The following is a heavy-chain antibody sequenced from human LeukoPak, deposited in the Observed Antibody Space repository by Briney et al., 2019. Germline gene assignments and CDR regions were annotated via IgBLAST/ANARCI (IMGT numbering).Heavy chain of an antibody. D-gene: IGHD3-22*01. Sequence: ASVKSSCKASGYTFARYYIHWVRQAPGQGLEWMGIINPSGGRTRYAQKFQGRVTMTRDTSTSTVYMELSSLRSDDTAVYYCARGGYYDSRGSFDPWGQGTLLPVFS. J-gene: IGHJ5*02. CDR1: GYTFARYY. CDR2: INPSGGRT. CDR3: ARGGYYDSRGSFDP. V-gene: IGHV1-46*01.